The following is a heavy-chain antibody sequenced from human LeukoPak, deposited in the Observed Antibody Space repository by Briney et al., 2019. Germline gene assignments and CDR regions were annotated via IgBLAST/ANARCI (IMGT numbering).Heavy chain of an antibody. J-gene: IGHJ4*02. CDR3: TRGLPRDGLVVIAAANEY. CDR1: GYTFSSYD. V-gene: IGHV1-8*03. Sequence: ASVKVSCKASGYTFSSYDINWVRQAAGQGLEWMGWMNPKTGNTGFSQKFQGRVTITRDTSISTAYMELSRLTSEDTGVYYCTRGLPRDGLVVIAAANEYWGQGTLVTVSS. CDR2: MNPKTGNT. D-gene: IGHD2-2*01.